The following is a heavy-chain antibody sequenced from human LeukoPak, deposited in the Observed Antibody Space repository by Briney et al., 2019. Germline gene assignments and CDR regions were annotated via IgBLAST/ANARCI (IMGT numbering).Heavy chain of an antibody. Sequence: EASVKVSCKASGYTFTSYYMHWVRQAPGQGLEWMGWMNPNSGNTGYSQKFQGRVTMTRGTSISTAYMELSSLRSDDTAVYYCARGPQWLDYWGHGTLVIVSS. CDR2: MNPNSGNT. J-gene: IGHJ4*01. CDR3: ARGPQWLDY. D-gene: IGHD6-19*01. CDR1: GYTFTSYY. V-gene: IGHV1-8*02.